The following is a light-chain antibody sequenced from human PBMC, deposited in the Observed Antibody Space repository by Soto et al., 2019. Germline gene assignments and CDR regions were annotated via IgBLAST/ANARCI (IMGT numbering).Light chain of an antibody. J-gene: IGKJ1*01. CDR1: QSVSSS. V-gene: IGKV3D-15*01. CDR3: QQYNNWPWT. Sequence: IVLTKSPGTLSLSPGERATLSCRASQSVSSSQLAWYQQKPGQAPRLLMYGASSRATGIPARFSGSGSGTDFTLTISSLQSEDFAVYYCQQYNNWPWTFGHGSKVDIK. CDR2: GAS.